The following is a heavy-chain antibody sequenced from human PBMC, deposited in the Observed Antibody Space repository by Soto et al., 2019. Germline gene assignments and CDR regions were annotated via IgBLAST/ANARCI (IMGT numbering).Heavy chain of an antibody. Sequence: QVQLVQSGAEVKKPGASVKVSCKASGYTFTSYGISWVRQAPGQGLEWMGWISAYNGNTNYAQKLQGRVTMTTETSTSTAYMELRSLRSDDTAVYYCARVASYCSSTSCYPYYFDYWGQGTLVTVSS. CDR2: ISAYNGNT. J-gene: IGHJ4*02. V-gene: IGHV1-18*01. CDR1: GYTFTSYG. CDR3: ARVASYCSSTSCYPYYFDY. D-gene: IGHD2-2*01.